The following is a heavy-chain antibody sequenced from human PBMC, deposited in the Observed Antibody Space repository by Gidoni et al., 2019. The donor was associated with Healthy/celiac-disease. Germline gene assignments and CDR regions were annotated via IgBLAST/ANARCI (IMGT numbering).Heavy chain of an antibody. D-gene: IGHD3-10*01. V-gene: IGHV3-23*01. CDR3: AKGPWYGSGSYYYYYGMDV. CDR1: GFTFSSYA. J-gene: IGHJ6*02. Sequence: EVQLLVSGGGLVQPGGSLRLSCAASGFTFSSYAMSWVRQAPGKGLEWFSAIRGSGGSTYYADSVKGRFTISRDNSKNTLYLQMNSLRAEDTAVYYCAKGPWYGSGSYYYYYGMDVWGQGTTVTVSS. CDR2: IRGSGGST.